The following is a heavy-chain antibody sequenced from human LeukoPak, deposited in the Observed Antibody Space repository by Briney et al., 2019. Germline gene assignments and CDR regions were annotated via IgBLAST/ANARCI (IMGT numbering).Heavy chain of an antibody. CDR1: GGSFSGYY. D-gene: IGHD2-8*01. CDR3: ARASPLGYCTNGVCYTTVFDY. Sequence: SETLSLTCAVYGGSFSGYYWSWIRQPPGKGLEWIGEINHRGSTNYNPSLKSRVTISVDTSKNQFSLKLSSVTAADTAVYYCARASPLGYCTNGVCYTTVFDYWGQGTLVTVSS. V-gene: IGHV4-34*01. J-gene: IGHJ4*02. CDR2: INHRGST.